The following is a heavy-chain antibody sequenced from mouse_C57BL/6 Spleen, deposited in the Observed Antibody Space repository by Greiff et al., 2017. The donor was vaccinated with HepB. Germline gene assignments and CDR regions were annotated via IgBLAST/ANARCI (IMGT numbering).Heavy chain of an antibody. D-gene: IGHD2-5*01. V-gene: IGHV1-50*01. CDR1: GYTFTSYW. J-gene: IGHJ1*03. Sequence: QVQLQQPGAELVKPGASVKLSCKASGYTFTSYWMQWVKQRPGQGLEWIGEIDPSDSYTNYNQKFKGKATLTGDTSSSTAYMQLSSLTSEDSAVYYCARIAYYSNHGYFDVWGTGTTVTVSS. CDR3: ARIAYYSNHGYFDV. CDR2: IDPSDSYT.